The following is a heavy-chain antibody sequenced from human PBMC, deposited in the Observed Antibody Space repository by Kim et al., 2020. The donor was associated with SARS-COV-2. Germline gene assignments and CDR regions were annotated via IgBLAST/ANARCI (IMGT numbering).Heavy chain of an antibody. V-gene: IGHV6-1*01. CDR2: TYYRSKWYN. J-gene: IGHJ4*02. Sequence: SQTLSLTCAISGDSVSSNSAAWNWIRQSPSRGLEWLGRTYYRSKWYNDYAVSVKSRITINPDTSKNQFSLQLNSVTPEDTAVYYCARLPDCSSTSCSRNGQWLAFDYWGQGTLVTVSS. CDR1: GDSVSSNSAA. CDR3: ARLPDCSSTSCSRNGQWLAFDY. D-gene: IGHD2-2*01.